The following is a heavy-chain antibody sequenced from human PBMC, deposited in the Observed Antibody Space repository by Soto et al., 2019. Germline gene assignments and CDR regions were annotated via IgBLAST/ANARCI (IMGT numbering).Heavy chain of an antibody. V-gene: IGHV3-23*01. Sequence: GGSLRLSCAASGFTFSSYAMSWVRQAPGKGLEWVSAISGSGGSTYYADSVKGRFTISRDNSKNTLYLQMNSLRAEDTAVYYCTLPSSGRYRDHDYWGQGTLVTVSS. J-gene: IGHJ4*02. CDR2: ISGSGGST. CDR1: GFTFSSYA. CDR3: TLPSSGRYRDHDY. D-gene: IGHD6-19*01.